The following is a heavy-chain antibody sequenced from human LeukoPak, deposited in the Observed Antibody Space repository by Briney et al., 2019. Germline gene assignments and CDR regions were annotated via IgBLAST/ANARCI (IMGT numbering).Heavy chain of an antibody. D-gene: IGHD3-10*02. V-gene: IGHV3-21*01. CDR3: AELGITMIGGV. J-gene: IGHJ6*04. CDR2: ISSSSSYI. Sequence: GGSLRLSCAASGFTFSSYSMNWVRQAPGKGLEWVSSISSSSSYINYADSVKGRFTISRDNAKNSLYLQMNSLRAEDTAVYYCAELGITMIGGVWGKGTTVTISS. CDR1: GFTFSSYS.